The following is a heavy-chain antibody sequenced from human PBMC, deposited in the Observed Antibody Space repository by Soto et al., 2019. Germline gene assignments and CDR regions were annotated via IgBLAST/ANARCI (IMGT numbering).Heavy chain of an antibody. CDR3: ARVGGYSYHLYGMDV. Sequence: QVQLQQWGAGLLKPSETLSLTCAVYGGSVSGYYWSWIRQPPGKGLEWIGEIDHGGSTNYNPSLECRVTISFDTSWNQCSLKMKSVTAADTAVYFCARVGGYSYHLYGMDVWGQGTTVTVSS. J-gene: IGHJ6*02. V-gene: IGHV4-34*01. D-gene: IGHD5-18*01. CDR2: IDHGGST. CDR1: GGSVSGYY.